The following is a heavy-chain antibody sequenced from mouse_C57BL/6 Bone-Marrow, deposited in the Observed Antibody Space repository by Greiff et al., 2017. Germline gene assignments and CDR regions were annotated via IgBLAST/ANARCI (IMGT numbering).Heavy chain of an antibody. CDR3: TTGAGLDY. Sequence: QVHVKQSGAELVRPGASVTLSCKASGYTFTDYEMHWVKQTPVHGLEWIGAIDPETGGTAYNQKFKGKAILTADKSSSTAYMELRSLTSEDSAVYYCTTGAGLDYWGQGTTLTVSS. D-gene: IGHD4-1*01. CDR2: IDPETGGT. V-gene: IGHV1-15*01. CDR1: GYTFTDYE. J-gene: IGHJ2*01.